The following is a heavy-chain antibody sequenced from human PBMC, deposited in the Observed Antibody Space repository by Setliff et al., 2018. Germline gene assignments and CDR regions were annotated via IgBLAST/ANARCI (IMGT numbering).Heavy chain of an antibody. D-gene: IGHD4-17*01. J-gene: IGHJ6*02. Sequence: PGESLKISCAASGLSVTSSYISWVRQVPGKGLEWVAVLYSGGSVYYANSVRGRFTVSRDNSKNTVYLQLNSLRVEDAAVYYCARQRPRLTPVTPTKEKYYFGMDVWGQGTTVTVSS. CDR3: ARQRPRLTPVTPTKEKYYFGMDV. V-gene: IGHV3-53*01. CDR1: GLSVTSSY. CDR2: LYSGGSV.